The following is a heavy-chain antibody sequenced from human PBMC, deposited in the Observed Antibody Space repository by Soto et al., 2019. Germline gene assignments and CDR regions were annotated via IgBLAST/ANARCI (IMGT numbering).Heavy chain of an antibody. D-gene: IGHD3-3*01. CDR2: ISGSDGKT. V-gene: IGHV3-23*01. CDR1: GFSFGSYA. CDR3: ARWSYLDY. Sequence: GGSLRLSCAASGFSFGSYALSWVRQAPGKGLEWVSTISGSDGKTFYADSVKGRFSISRDTSQNTLYPQMNSLRADDTAIYYCARWSYLDYWGQGTRVTVSS. J-gene: IGHJ4*02.